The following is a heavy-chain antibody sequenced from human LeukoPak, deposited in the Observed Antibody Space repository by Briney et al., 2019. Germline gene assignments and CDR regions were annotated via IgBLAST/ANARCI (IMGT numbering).Heavy chain of an antibody. J-gene: IGHJ6*03. CDR1: VFTFSDYY. V-gene: IGHV3-11*01. Sequence: GALRLSCAASVFTFSDYYMSWIRQAPGKGLEWLSYISSSGSNIYYADSVKGRFTISRDNAKNSLYLQMNSLRAEDTALYYCARDPSRMGYMDVWGKGTTATVSS. CDR2: ISSSGSNI. CDR3: ARDPSRMGYMDV. D-gene: IGHD1-14*01.